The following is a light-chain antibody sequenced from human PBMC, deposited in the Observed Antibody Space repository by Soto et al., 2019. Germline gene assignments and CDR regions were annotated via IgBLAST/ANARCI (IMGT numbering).Light chain of an antibody. J-gene: IGKJ1*01. Sequence: DIHMTQSLSTLSASVGYSVIITCRASQSISSWLAWYQQKPGKVPNLLIYDASNLESGVPSRFSGSGSGTEFTLTISSLQPDDFATYYCQQYQSYWTFGQGTKVDIK. CDR2: DAS. CDR3: QQYQSYWT. CDR1: QSISSW. V-gene: IGKV1-5*01.